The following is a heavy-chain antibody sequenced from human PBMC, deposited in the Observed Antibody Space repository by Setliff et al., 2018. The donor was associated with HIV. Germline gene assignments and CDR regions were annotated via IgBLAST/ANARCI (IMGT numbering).Heavy chain of an antibody. CDR2: INHAGRT. D-gene: IGHD3-10*02. V-gene: IGHV4-38-2*02. CDR1: YYSIRSEYY. CDR3: ARCSGRFGAVTWFDP. Sequence: PSETLSLTCTVSYYSIRSEYYWGWIRQPPGRGMEWIGEINHAGRTNYNPSLKSRVIMAVDASKSQISLNLTSVTAAGTAVYYCARCSGRFGAVTWFDPWGHGMLVTVSS. J-gene: IGHJ5*02.